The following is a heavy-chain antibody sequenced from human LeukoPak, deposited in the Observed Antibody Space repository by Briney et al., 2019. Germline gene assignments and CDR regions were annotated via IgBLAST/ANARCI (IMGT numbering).Heavy chain of an antibody. J-gene: IGHJ6*02. D-gene: IGHD6-13*01. CDR2: ISAYNGNT. Sequence: ASVKVSCKASGYTFTSYGISWVRQAPGQGLEWMGWISAYNGNTNYAQKLQGRVTMTTDTSTSTAYMELRSLRSDDTAVYYCARDRLYSSSVGYYYYYYGMDVWGQGTTVTVSS. CDR3: ARDRLYSSSVGYYYYYYGMDV. CDR1: GYTFTSYG. V-gene: IGHV1-18*01.